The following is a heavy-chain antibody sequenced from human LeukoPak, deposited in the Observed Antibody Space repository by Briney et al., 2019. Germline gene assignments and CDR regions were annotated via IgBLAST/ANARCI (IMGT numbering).Heavy chain of an antibody. CDR3: ARARVAGDRYYYYGMDV. D-gene: IGHD6-19*01. V-gene: IGHV3-48*03. J-gene: IGHJ6*02. CDR1: GFSFSSYE. Sequence: PGGSLRLSGAASGFSFSSYEMNWVRQAPGKGLEWVSYISSSGTTIYYANSVKGRFTISRDNAKNSLYVQMNSLRAEDTAVYYCARARVAGDRYYYYGMDVWGQGTTVTVSS. CDR2: ISSSGTTI.